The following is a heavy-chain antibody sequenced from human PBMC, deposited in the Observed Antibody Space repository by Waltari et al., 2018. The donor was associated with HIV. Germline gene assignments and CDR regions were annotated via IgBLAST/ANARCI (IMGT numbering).Heavy chain of an antibody. Sequence: QVQLVESGGGVLQPGRSLRLSCAAPGFSMSTSGMHWVRQAPGKGLEWVALIGFDGRNEYYSDSVKGRLIISRDNSKSTLYLQMNSLRVEDTAVYFCARDQDYMGRLSYFDLWGRGTLVTVSS. CDR2: IGFDGRNE. CDR3: ARDQDYMGRLSYFDL. CDR1: GFSMSTSG. V-gene: IGHV3-33*01. J-gene: IGHJ2*01. D-gene: IGHD4-4*01.